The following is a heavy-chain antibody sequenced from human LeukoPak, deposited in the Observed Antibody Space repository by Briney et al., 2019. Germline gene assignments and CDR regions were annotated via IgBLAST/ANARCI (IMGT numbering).Heavy chain of an antibody. V-gene: IGHV4-34*01. D-gene: IGHD6-19*01. CDR2: INHSGST. J-gene: IGHJ2*01. Sequence: PSETLSLTCAVYGGSFSGYYWSWIRQPPGKGLEWIGEINHSGSTNYNPSLKSRVTISVDTSKNQFSLKLSSVTAADTAVYYCARGGPQWLVGSYWCFDLWGRGTLVTVSS. CDR3: ARGGPQWLVGSYWCFDL. CDR1: GGSFSGYY.